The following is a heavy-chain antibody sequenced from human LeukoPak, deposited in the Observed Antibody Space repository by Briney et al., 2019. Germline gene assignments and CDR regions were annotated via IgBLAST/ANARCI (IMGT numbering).Heavy chain of an antibody. J-gene: IGHJ5*02. CDR1: GGSFSGYY. CDR2: INHSGST. D-gene: IGHD3-10*01. Sequence: PSETLSLTCAVYGGSFSGYYWSWIRQPPGKGLEWIGEINHSGSTNYNPSLKSRVTISVDTSKNQFSLKLSSVTAADTAVYYCARRFVLNWFDPWGQGTLVTVSS. V-gene: IGHV4-34*01. CDR3: ARRFVLNWFDP.